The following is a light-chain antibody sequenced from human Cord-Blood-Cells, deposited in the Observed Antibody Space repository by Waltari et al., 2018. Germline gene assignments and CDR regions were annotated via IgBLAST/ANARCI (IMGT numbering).Light chain of an antibody. CDR3: QVWDSSSDHPYV. CDR2: YDS. CDR1: NIGRKS. J-gene: IGLJ1*01. Sequence: SYVLTQPPSVSVAPGQPARITCGGNNIGRKSGHWYQQKPGQAPVLVIYYDSDRPSGIPERFSGSNSGNTATLTISRVEAGDEADYYCQVWDSSSDHPYVFGTGTKVTVL. V-gene: IGLV3-21*04.